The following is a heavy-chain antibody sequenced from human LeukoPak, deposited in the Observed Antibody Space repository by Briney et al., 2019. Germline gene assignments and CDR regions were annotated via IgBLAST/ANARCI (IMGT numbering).Heavy chain of an antibody. D-gene: IGHD2-2*01. J-gene: IGHJ4*02. CDR3: ASLGNYCSSTSCPDY. V-gene: IGHV3-74*01. CDR1: GFTFSSYW. CDR2: INSDGSST. Sequence: GGSLRLSCAASGFTFSSYWTHWVRQAPGKGLVWVSRINSDGSSTGYADSVKGRFTISRDNAKNTLYLQMNSLRAEDTAVYYCASLGNYCSSTSCPDYWGQGTLVTVSS.